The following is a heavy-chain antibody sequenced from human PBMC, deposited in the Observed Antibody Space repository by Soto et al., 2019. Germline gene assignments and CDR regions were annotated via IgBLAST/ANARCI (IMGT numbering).Heavy chain of an antibody. CDR1: GGSISSSSYY. V-gene: IGHV4-39*01. D-gene: IGHD2-15*01. CDR3: ARHSTSSGGSLNWFDP. CDR2: IYYSGST. J-gene: IGHJ5*02. Sequence: SETLSLTCTVSGGSISSSSYYWGWIRQPPGKGLEWIGSIYYSGSTYYNPSLKSRVTISVDTSKNPFSLKLSSGTAADTAVYYCARHSTSSGGSLNWFDPWGQGTLVTVSS.